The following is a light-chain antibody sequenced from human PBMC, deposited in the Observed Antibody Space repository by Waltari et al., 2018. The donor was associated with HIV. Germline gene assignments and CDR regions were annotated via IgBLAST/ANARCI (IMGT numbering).Light chain of an antibody. CDR1: QSIADS. J-gene: IGKJ4*01. V-gene: IGKV6-21*02. CDR2: FAS. Sequence: EVVLTQSPDLHSVTPNEKVTIPWRAIQSIADSLHWYQQKPDHSPQLLFKFASQSISGVPARFRGSGSGTDVTLTINSLEAEDAATYYCQQTGSLPLTFGGGTKVEIK. CDR3: QQTGSLPLT.